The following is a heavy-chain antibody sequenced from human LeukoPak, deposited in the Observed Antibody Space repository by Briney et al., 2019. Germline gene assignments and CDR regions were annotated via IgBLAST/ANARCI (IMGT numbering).Heavy chain of an antibody. D-gene: IGHD7-27*01. CDR3: AESPSPGY. CDR2: IKQDGSEK. J-gene: IGHJ4*02. CDR1: GFTFNNYW. V-gene: IGHV3-7*03. Sequence: GSLRLSCAASGFTFNNYWMTWVRQGPGKGLEWVANIKQDGSEKYYVDSVKGRFTISRDNAKKSLYLQMNSLRVEDTAVYYCAESPSPGYWGQGTLVTVSS.